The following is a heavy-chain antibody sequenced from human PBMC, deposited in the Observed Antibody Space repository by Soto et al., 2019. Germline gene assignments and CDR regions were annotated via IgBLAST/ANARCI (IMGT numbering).Heavy chain of an antibody. CDR1: GFTVSSNY. CDR2: IYSDGTT. J-gene: IGHJ4*02. CDR3: AILSN. Sequence: EVQLVETGGGLIQPGGSLRLSCAASGFTVSSNYMNWVRQAPGKGLEWLSIIYSDGTTYYADSVKGRFTVSRDNFKNTLYLQMNNLRAEDTAVYYCAILSNWGPGTLVTVSS. V-gene: IGHV3-53*02.